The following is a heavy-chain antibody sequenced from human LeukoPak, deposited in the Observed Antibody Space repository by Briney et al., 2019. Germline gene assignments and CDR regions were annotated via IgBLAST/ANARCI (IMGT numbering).Heavy chain of an antibody. J-gene: IGHJ3*02. CDR2: ISAYNGNT. CDR1: GYTFTTYG. CDR3: ARKENGGSYFDALDI. D-gene: IGHD1-26*01. V-gene: IGHV1-18*01. Sequence: ASVKVSCKASGYTFTTYGISWVRQAPGQGLEWMGWISAYNGNTNYAQKLQGRVPMTTDTSTSTAYMELRSLRSDDTAVYYCARKENGGSYFDALDIWGQGTMVTVSS.